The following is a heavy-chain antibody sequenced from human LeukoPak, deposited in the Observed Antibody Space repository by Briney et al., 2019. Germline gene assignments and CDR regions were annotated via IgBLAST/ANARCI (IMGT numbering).Heavy chain of an antibody. CDR2: MNPNSGNT. V-gene: IGHV1-8*01. J-gene: IGHJ5*02. CDR1: GYTFTSYD. Sequence: VASVKVSCKASGYTFTSYDINWVRQATGQGLEWMGWMNPNSGNTAYAQKFQGRVTMTRNTSISTAYMELSNLRSEDTAVYYCAREPIAGATRYWFDPWGQGTLVTVSS. CDR3: AREPIAGATRYWFDP. D-gene: IGHD1-26*01.